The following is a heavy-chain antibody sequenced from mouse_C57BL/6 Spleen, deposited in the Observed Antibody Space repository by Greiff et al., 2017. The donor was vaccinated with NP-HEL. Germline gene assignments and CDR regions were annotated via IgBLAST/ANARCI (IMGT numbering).Heavy chain of an antibody. CDR3: ARADFYYGSSSYWYFDV. CDR1: GFTFSDYY. Sequence: EVQVVESEGGLVQPGSSMKLSCTASGFTFSDYYMAWVRQVPEKGLEWVANINYDGSSTYYLDSLKSRFIISRDNAKNILYLQMSSLKSEDTATYYCARADFYYGSSSYWYFDVWGTGTTVTVSS. V-gene: IGHV5-16*01. J-gene: IGHJ1*03. D-gene: IGHD1-1*01. CDR2: INYDGSST.